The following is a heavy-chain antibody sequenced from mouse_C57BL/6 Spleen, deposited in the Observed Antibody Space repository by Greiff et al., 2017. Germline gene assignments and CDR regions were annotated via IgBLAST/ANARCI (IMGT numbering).Heavy chain of an antibody. CDR1: GYAFSSSW. D-gene: IGHD1-1*01. Sequence: VKLMESGPELVKPGASVKISCKASGYAFSSSWMNWVKQRPGKGLEWIGRIYPGDGDTNYNGKFKGRATLTADKSSSTAYMQLSSLTSEDSAVYFCARSYYYGSREVYAMDYWGQGTSVTVSS. CDR2: IYPGDGDT. J-gene: IGHJ4*01. V-gene: IGHV1-82*01. CDR3: ARSYYYGSREVYAMDY.